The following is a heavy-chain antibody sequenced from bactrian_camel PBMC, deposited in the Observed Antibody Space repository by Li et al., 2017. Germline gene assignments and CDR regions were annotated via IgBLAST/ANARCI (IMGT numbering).Heavy chain of an antibody. V-gene: IGHV3S54*01. CDR3: AAAGPGCQEPKLSRILFAV. J-gene: IGHJ4*01. CDR2: ISPGHRPT. CDR1: ACTFAPNA. Sequence: VQLVESGGGSVQPGGSLRLSCTCSACTFAPNAMAWFRQGPGQEREGVAQISPGHRPTYGPASVKGRFTISRDNAKHILYLQMNSLSPEDTGMYYCAAAGPGCQEPKLSRILFAVWGQGTQVTVS. D-gene: IGHD5*01.